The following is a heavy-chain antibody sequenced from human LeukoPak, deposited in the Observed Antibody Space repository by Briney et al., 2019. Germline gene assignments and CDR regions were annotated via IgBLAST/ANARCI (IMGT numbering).Heavy chain of an antibody. CDR3: ARAPKMAAAGTGFDY. D-gene: IGHD6-13*01. CDR1: GFTFSSYA. CDR2: ISYDGSNK. Sequence: GSLRLSCAASGFTFSSYAMHWVRQAPGKGLEWLAVISYDGSNKYYADSVKGRFTISRDNSKNTLYLQMNSLRAEDTAVYYCARAPKMAAAGTGFDYWGQGTLVTVSS. J-gene: IGHJ4*02. V-gene: IGHV3-30*04.